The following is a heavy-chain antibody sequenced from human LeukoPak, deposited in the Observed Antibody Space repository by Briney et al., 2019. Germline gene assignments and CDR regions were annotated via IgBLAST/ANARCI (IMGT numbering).Heavy chain of an antibody. Sequence: ASVKVSCKASGYTFTSYDINWVRQATGQGLEWMGWMNPNRGNTGYAQKFQGRVTMTRNTSISTAYMELSSLRSEDTAVYYCAIGLGYCSSTSCYVWFDPWGQGTLVTVSS. V-gene: IGHV1-8*01. J-gene: IGHJ5*02. CDR1: GYTFTSYD. CDR2: MNPNRGNT. CDR3: AIGLGYCSSTSCYVWFDP. D-gene: IGHD2-2*01.